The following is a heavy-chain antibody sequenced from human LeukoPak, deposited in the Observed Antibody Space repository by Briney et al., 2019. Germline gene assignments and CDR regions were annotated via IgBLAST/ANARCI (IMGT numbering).Heavy chain of an antibody. J-gene: IGHJ4*02. CDR1: GFTFSNYA. D-gene: IGHD1-1*01. V-gene: IGHV3-23*01. CDR3: ARKASGEEYIDD. CDR2: TRGSGSTA. Sequence: GGSLRLSCAGSGFTFSNYAMSWVRQAPGKGLEWVSTTRGSGSTAYYADSVKGRFTISRDNSKNTLYLQMNSLRAEDTAVYYCARKASGEEYIDDWGQGSLVTVSS.